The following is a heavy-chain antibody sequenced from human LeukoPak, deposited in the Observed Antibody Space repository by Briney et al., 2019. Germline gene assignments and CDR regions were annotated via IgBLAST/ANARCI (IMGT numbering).Heavy chain of an antibody. CDR2: IYPADSHT. Sequence: GESLKISCKGSGYSFTSYWIGWVRQMPGKGLEWMGIIYPADSHTRYSPSFQGQVTISADKSINTAYLQWSNLKASDSAIYYCARQESEMTTPANRYFDLWGQGTLITVSS. D-gene: IGHD5-24*01. CDR3: ARQESEMTTPANRYFDL. J-gene: IGHJ4*02. V-gene: IGHV5-51*01. CDR1: GYSFTSYW.